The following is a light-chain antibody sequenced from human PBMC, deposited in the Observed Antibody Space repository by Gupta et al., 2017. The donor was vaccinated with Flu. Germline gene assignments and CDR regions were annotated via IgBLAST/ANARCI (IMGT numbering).Light chain of an antibody. CDR1: QGLLDSNGYNY. CDR2: LGS. CDR3: RQEGQNPRT. V-gene: IGKV2-28*01. Sequence: DIVITQPPLSLSVTPGEPASISCRSSQGLLDSNGYNYLNWYLQKPGLSPQVLIYLGSNRATGVPDRFSGSGSGTDFTLKISRVEAEDVGVYYCRQEGQNPRTFGQGTKVEIK. J-gene: IGKJ1*01.